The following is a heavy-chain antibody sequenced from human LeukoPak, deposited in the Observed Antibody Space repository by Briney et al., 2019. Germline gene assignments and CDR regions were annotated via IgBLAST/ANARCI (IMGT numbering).Heavy chain of an antibody. CDR1: GFTFSSYA. Sequence: GGSLRLSCAASGFTFSSYAMHWVRQAPGKGLEWVAVISYDGSNKYYADSVKGRFTISRDNAKNSLYLQMNSLRAEDTAVYYCASLVVSNQGGDYTFDYWGQGTLVTASS. V-gene: IGHV3-30*04. J-gene: IGHJ4*02. D-gene: IGHD3-22*01. CDR3: ASLVVSNQGGDYTFDY. CDR2: ISYDGSNK.